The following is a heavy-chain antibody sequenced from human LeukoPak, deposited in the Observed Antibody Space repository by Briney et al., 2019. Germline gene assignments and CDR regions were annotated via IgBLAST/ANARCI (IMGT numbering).Heavy chain of an antibody. Sequence: GRSLRLSCAASGFTFSSYGMHWVRQAPGKGLEWVAVTSYDGGKKYYADSVKGRFTISRDNSKNTLYLQMNSLRAEDTAVYYCAREGLVVVITGHFDYWGQGTLVTVSS. D-gene: IGHD3-22*01. CDR2: TSYDGGKK. CDR1: GFTFSSYG. CDR3: AREGLVVVITGHFDY. V-gene: IGHV3-30*03. J-gene: IGHJ4*02.